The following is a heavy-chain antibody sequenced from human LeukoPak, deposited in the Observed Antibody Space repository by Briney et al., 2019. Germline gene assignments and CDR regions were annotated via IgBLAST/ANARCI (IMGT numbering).Heavy chain of an antibody. CDR3: ARRTTEAFDF. J-gene: IGHJ3*01. CDR1: ESLFSTYW. Sequence: GESLKISCQDSESLFSTYWIAWVRQMPGKGLEWMGIKHPSNSDTRYSPAFQGQVTISVATSITTAYLQWSSLKASDTAIYYCARRTTEAFDFWGQGTKVTVSS. V-gene: IGHV5-51*01. D-gene: IGHD1-7*01. CDR2: KHPSNSDT.